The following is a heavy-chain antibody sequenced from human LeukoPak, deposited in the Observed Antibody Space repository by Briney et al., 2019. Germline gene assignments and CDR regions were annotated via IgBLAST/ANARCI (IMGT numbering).Heavy chain of an antibody. Sequence: PSEILSLTCTVSGGSISSGGYYWSWIRQHPGKGLEWIGYIYYSGSTYYNPSLKSRVTISVDTSKNQFSLKLSSVTAADTAVYYCARDPFSHHAFDIWGQGTMVTVSS. V-gene: IGHV4-31*03. CDR1: GGSISSGGYY. CDR2: IYYSGST. CDR3: ARDPFSHHAFDI. J-gene: IGHJ3*02. D-gene: IGHD3-3*02.